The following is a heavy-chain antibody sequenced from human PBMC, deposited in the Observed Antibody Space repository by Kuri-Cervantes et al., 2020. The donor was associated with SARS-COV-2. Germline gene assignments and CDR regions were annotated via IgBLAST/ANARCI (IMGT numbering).Heavy chain of an antibody. Sequence: ESLKISCTVSGGSISSSSYYWGWIRQPPGKGLEWIGSIYYSGSTYYNPSLKSRVTISVDTSKNQFSLKLSSVAAADTAAYYCARQVVVAATGGDWFDPWGQGTLVTVSS. CDR2: IYYSGST. J-gene: IGHJ5*02. CDR3: ARQVVVAATGGDWFDP. V-gene: IGHV4-39*07. CDR1: GGSISSSSYY. D-gene: IGHD2-15*01.